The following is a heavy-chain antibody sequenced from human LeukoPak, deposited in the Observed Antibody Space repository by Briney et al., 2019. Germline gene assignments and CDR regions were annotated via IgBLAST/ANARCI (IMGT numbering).Heavy chain of an antibody. CDR1: GGSFSGYY. CDR2: INHSGST. J-gene: IGHJ4*02. CDR3: ARLRYSYGYSIWLDY. D-gene: IGHD5-18*01. Sequence: SETLSLTCAVYGGSFSGYYWSWIRQPPGKGLEWIGEINHSGSTNYNPSLKSRVTISVDTSKNQFSLKLSSVTAADTAVYYCARLRYSYGYSIWLDYWGQGTLVTVSS. V-gene: IGHV4-34*01.